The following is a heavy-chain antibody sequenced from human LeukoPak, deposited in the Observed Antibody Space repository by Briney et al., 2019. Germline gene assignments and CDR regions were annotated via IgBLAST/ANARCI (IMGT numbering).Heavy chain of an antibody. CDR2: INHSGST. J-gene: IGHJ4*02. D-gene: IGHD1-26*01. CDR3: AREATVVGATII. Sequence: SETLSLTCAVYGGSFSGYYWSWLRQPPGKGLEWIGEINHSGSTNYNPSLKSRVTMSVDTSKNQFSLKLTSVTAADTAVYYCAREATVVGATIIWGQGTLVTVSS. V-gene: IGHV4-34*01. CDR1: GGSFSGYY.